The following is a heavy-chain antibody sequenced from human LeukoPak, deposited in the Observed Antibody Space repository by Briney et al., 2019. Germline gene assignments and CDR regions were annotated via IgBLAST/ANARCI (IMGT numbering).Heavy chain of an antibody. J-gene: IGHJ3*02. V-gene: IGHV1-2*02. CDR1: GYTFTGYH. CDR3: AKDFRDQWLVNAFHI. D-gene: IGHD6-19*01. CDR2: INPNTGGT. Sequence: GASVKVSCKASGYTFTGYHMHWVRQAPGQGLEWMGWINPNTGGTNYAQKFQGRVTMTRDTSITTAYMELRSLEYDDTAVYYCAKDFRDQWLVNAFHIWGQGTMVTVSS.